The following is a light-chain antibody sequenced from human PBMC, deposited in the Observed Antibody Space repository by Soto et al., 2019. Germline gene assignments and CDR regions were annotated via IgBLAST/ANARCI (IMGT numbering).Light chain of an antibody. CDR3: QQYNNWPPIT. J-gene: IGKJ5*01. CDR1: QSVSSN. CDR2: GAS. Sequence: EIVMTXSPXILSVSTGARAILSCRASQSVSSNLAWYQQKPGQAPRLLIYGASTRATGIPARFSGSGSGTEFTLTISSLQSEDFAVYYCQQYNNWPPITFGQGTRLEIK. V-gene: IGKV3-15*01.